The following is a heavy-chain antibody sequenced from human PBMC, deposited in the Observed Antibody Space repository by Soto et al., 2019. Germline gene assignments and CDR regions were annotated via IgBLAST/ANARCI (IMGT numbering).Heavy chain of an antibody. CDR3: AKGPRDYGDYVDPSPSDY. V-gene: IGHV3-9*01. J-gene: IGHJ4*02. D-gene: IGHD4-17*01. CDR2: ISWNSGSI. CDR1: GFTFDDYA. Sequence: GGSLRLSCAASGFTFDDYAMHWVRQAPGKGLEWVSGISWNSGSIGYADSVKGRFTISRDNAKNSLYLQMNSLRAEDTALYYCAKGPRDYGDYVDPSPSDYWGQGTLVTVSS.